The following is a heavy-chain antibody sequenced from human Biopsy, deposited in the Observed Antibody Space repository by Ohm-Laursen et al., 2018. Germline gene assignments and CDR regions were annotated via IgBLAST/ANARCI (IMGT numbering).Heavy chain of an antibody. CDR2: MNPISGNT. V-gene: IGHV1-8*01. CDR3: ARAVRYRLLSDP. Sequence: GSSVKVSCKASGYSFTNHDINWVRQATGQGLEWMGWMNPISGNTGYAHKFRGRVTMTSDSSISTAYLEVSSLTFEDTAVYYCARAVRYRLLSDPWGQGTLVTVSS. CDR1: GYSFTNHD. J-gene: IGHJ5*02. D-gene: IGHD2/OR15-2a*01.